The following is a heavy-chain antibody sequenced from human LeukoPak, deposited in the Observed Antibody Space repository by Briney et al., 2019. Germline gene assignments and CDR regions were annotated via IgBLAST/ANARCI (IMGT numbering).Heavy chain of an antibody. D-gene: IGHD3-9*01. CDR3: ARGWFRYYDILAGPPVFEY. J-gene: IGHJ4*02. V-gene: IGHV4-34*01. CDR1: GGPFSGYY. Sequence: PSETLSLTCAVYGGPFSGYYWSWIRQPPGKGLEWIGEINHSGSTNYNPSLKSRVTISVDTSKNQFSLKLSSVTAADTAVYYCARGWFRYYDILAGPPVFEYWGEGTLVTVSS. CDR2: INHSGST.